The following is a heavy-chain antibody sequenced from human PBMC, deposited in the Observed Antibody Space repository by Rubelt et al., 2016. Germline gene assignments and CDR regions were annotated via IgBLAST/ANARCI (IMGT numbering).Heavy chain of an antibody. CDR2: INHSGST. Sequence: QVQLQQWGAGLLKPSETLSLTCAVYGGSFSGYYWSWIRQPPGKGLEWIGEINHSGSTNYNPSLKSRVTISVDTSKNRFSLKRSSVTAADTAVYYCARGKEGLGVTMMDYWGQGTLVTVSS. J-gene: IGHJ4*02. CDR1: GGSFSGYY. D-gene: IGHD3-22*01. V-gene: IGHV4-34*01. CDR3: ARGKEGLGVTMMDY.